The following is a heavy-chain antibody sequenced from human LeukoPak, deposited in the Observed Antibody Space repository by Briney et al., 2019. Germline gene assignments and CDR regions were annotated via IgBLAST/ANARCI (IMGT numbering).Heavy chain of an antibody. CDR1: GGSVSSGSYY. J-gene: IGHJ4*01. CDR3: ARVYSGSYYGGRYFDY. Sequence: SETLSLTCTVSGGSVSSGSYYWSWIRQPPGKGLEWIGYIYYSGSTNYNPSLKSRVTISVDTSKNQFSLKLSSVTAADTAVYYCARVYSGSYYGGRYFDYWGHGTLVTVSS. CDR2: IYYSGST. V-gene: IGHV4-61*01. D-gene: IGHD1-26*01.